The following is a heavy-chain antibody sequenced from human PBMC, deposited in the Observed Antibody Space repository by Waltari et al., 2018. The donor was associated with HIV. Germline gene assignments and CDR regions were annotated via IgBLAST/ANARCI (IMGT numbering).Heavy chain of an antibody. V-gene: IGHV3-9*01. Sequence: EVQLVESGGGLVQPGRSLRLSCAASGFTFDDYAMHWVRQAPGKGLEWVSGIGWNSGSIGYADSVKGRFTISRDNAKNSLYLQMNSLRAEDTALYYCAKEATGAFDIWGQGTMVTVSS. CDR2: IGWNSGSI. CDR3: AKEATGAFDI. J-gene: IGHJ3*02. CDR1: GFTFDDYA. D-gene: IGHD3-10*01.